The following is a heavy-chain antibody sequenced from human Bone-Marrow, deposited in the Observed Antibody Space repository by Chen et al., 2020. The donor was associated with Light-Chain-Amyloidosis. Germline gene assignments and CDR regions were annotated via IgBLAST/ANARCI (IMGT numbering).Heavy chain of an antibody. CDR2: IGDSGIST. D-gene: IGHD3-10*01. Sequence: EVQLVESGGGVVQPGGSLRASCAASGFSCGNSAMSWVRQAPGKGRKWVATIGDSGISTYYADSAKGRFTISRDNSKNMLYLEMSSLRAEDTATYYCAKDFYYSGSFFNPVDYWGQGTLVTVSS. CDR3: AKDFYYSGSFFNPVDY. V-gene: IGHV3-23*04. J-gene: IGHJ4*02. CDR1: GFSCGNSA.